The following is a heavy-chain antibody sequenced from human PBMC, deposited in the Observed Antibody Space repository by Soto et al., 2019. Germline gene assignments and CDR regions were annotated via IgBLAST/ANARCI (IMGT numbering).Heavy chain of an antibody. CDR1: GYTFTSYY. CDR2: INPSGGST. D-gene: IGHD2-21*02. V-gene: IGHV1-46*01. CDR3: AAQPYCGGDCYHLGY. Sequence: QVQLVQSGAEVKKPGASVKVSCKASGYTFTSYYMHWVRQAPGQGLEWMGIINPSGGSTSYAQKFQGRGTMTRDTSTSTVYMELSSLRSEDRAVYYCAAQPYCGGDCYHLGYWGQGTLVTVSS. J-gene: IGHJ4*02.